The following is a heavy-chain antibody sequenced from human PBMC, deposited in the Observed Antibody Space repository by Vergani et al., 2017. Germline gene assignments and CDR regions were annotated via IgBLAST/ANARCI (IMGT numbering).Heavy chain of an antibody. CDR2: INPNGGDT. J-gene: IGHJ4*02. CDR3: SRDRDFGYSNYRFDY. V-gene: IGHV1-2*02. Sequence: QVQLVQSGAEVKKPWASVRVSCKASGYTFTGYFMHWVRQAPGQGLEWVGWINPNGGDTKFAQKFQGRVTMTRDTSISTAYMELSRLRSDDTAVYYCSRDRDFGYSNYRFDYWGQGTLVTVSS. CDR1: GYTFTGYF. D-gene: IGHD4-11*01.